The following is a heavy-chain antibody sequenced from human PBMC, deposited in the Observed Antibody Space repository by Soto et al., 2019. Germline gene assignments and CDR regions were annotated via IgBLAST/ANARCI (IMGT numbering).Heavy chain of an antibody. D-gene: IGHD5-12*01. V-gene: IGHV3-21*01. J-gene: IGHJ4*02. CDR3: ARECVDTVTSITVPFDY. CDR1: GFTFSRCD. Sequence: GGSQRLSCATSGFTFSRCDMNWVRQAPGKGLEWVSFISSSASNMYYADSVKGRFTISRDNSKKSLYMQMNSLRADDTAVYYCARECVDTVTSITVPFDYWGQGALVTVSS. CDR2: ISSSASNM.